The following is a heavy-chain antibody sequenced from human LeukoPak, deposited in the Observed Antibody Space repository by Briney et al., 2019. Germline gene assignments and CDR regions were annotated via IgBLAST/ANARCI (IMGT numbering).Heavy chain of an antibody. D-gene: IGHD3-10*01. Sequence: KSSETLSLTCSVAGVSISSYYWSWIRQPAGKGLEWIGHNYDSGRTNYNPSLKSRVTISVDTSKNQFSLKLSSVTAADTAVYYCARAGEDYGSGVGPWGQGTLVTVSS. V-gene: IGHV4-59*01. CDR3: ARAGEDYGSGVGP. J-gene: IGHJ5*02. CDR1: GVSISSYY. CDR2: NYDSGRT.